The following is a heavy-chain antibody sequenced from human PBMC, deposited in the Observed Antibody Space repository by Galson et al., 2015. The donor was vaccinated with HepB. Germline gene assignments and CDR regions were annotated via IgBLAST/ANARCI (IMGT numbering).Heavy chain of an antibody. Sequence: SLRLSCAASGFTFSSYWMSWVRQAPGKGLEWVANIKQDGSEKYYVDSVKGRFTISRDNAKNSLYLQMNSLRAEDTAVYYCARVAYREGLWFGELFSDYWGQGTLVTVSS. CDR2: IKQDGSEK. V-gene: IGHV3-7*03. J-gene: IGHJ4*02. D-gene: IGHD3-10*01. CDR3: ARVAYREGLWFGELFSDY. CDR1: GFTFSSYW.